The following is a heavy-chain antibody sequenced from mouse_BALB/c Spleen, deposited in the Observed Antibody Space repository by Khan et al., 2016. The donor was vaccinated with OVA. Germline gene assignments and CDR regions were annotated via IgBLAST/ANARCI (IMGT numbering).Heavy chain of an antibody. V-gene: IGHV1-87*01. CDR3: ARDGSRYAMDY. J-gene: IGHJ4*01. D-gene: IGHD1-1*01. CDR1: GYIFTSYW. CDR2: IYPGDGDT. Sequence: QVQLKESGAELARPGASVKLSCKASGYIFTSYWMQWVKQRPGQGLEWIGTIYPGDGDTRYTQKFKGKATLTADKSSSIAYMQLSSLASEDSAVYYCARDGSRYAMDYWGQGTSVTVSS.